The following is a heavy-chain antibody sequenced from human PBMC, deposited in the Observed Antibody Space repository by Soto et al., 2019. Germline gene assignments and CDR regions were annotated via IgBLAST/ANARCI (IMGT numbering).Heavy chain of an antibody. CDR2: IYSSGST. CDR3: ARAAKQWHLGY. Sequence: EVQLVESGGGLVQPGGSLRLSCAASGVSVSRNYMSWVRQVPGKGLEWVSVIYSSGSTYYTDSVKGRFTISRDNSKNTLKLQMSNLRAEDTAVYYCARAAKQWHLGYWGQGTLVIVSS. V-gene: IGHV3-66*01. D-gene: IGHD6-19*01. CDR1: GVSVSRNY. J-gene: IGHJ4*02.